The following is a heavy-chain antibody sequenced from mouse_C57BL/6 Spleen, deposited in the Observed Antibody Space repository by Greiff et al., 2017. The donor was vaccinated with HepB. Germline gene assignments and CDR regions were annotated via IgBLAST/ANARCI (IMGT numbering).Heavy chain of an antibody. D-gene: IGHD1-1*01. J-gene: IGHJ2*01. V-gene: IGHV1-4*01. CDR1: GYTFTSYT. CDR3: ARDYYGSSYLGY. CDR2: INPSSGYT. Sequence: QVQLQQSGAELARPGASVKMSCKASGYTFTSYTMHWVKQRPGQGLEWIGYINPSSGYTKYNQKFKDKATLTADKSSSTAYMQLSSLTSEDSAVYYCARDYYGSSYLGYWGQGTTLTVSS.